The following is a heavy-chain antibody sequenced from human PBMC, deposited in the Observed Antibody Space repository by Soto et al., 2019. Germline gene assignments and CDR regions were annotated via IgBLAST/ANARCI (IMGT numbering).Heavy chain of an antibody. Sequence: EVQLVESGGGLVQPGRSLRLSCAASGFTFDDYAMHWVRQAPGKGLEWVSGISWNSGSIGDADSVKGRFTISRDNAKNSLYLQMNSLRAEDTALYYWAKGAWDSSGRYFYYWGQGTLVTVSS. J-gene: IGHJ4*02. V-gene: IGHV3-9*01. CDR3: AKGAWDSSGRYFYY. CDR2: ISWNSGSI. CDR1: GFTFDDYA. D-gene: IGHD3-22*01.